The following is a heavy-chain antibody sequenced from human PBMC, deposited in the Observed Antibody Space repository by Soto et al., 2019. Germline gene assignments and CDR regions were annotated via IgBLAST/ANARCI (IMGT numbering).Heavy chain of an antibody. Sequence: EVQLLESGGGLVQPGGSLRLSCAASGFTFSSYAMSWVRQAPGKGLEWVSAISGSGGSTYYADSVKGRFTISRDNSKNTLYLQMNSLRAEDTAVYYCVSEEGYYYYGMDVWGQGTTVTVSS. CDR1: GFTFSSYA. J-gene: IGHJ6*02. V-gene: IGHV3-23*01. CDR3: VSEEGYYYYGMDV. CDR2: ISGSGGST.